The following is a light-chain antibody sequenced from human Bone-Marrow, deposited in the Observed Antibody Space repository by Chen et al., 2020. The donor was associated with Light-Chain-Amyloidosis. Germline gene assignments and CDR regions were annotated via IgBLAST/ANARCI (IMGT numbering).Light chain of an antibody. Sequence: DIQMTQSPSSLSASVGDRVTITCRASQSISTYLNWYQYKTGKIPKLLIYSASTLQSGVPSRVSGSGSGTDFTLTISSLQAEDFAIYYCQQSHSIPRTFGQGTKLEMK. V-gene: IGKV1-39*01. CDR1: QSISTY. CDR2: SAS. J-gene: IGKJ2*01. CDR3: QQSHSIPRT.